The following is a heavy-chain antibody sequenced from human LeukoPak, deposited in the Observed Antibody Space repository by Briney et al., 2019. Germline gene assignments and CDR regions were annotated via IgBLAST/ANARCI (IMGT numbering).Heavy chain of an antibody. J-gene: IGHJ3*02. CDR2: IYYSGST. Sequence: SQTLSLTCTVSGGSISSGGYYWSWIRQHPGKGLEWIGYIYYSGSTYYNPSLKSRVTISVDTSKNQFSLKLSSVTAADTAVYYCAREVAETTPYDAFDIWGQGTMVTVSS. V-gene: IGHV4-31*03. CDR3: AREVAETTPYDAFDI. D-gene: IGHD4-17*01. CDR1: GGSISSGGYY.